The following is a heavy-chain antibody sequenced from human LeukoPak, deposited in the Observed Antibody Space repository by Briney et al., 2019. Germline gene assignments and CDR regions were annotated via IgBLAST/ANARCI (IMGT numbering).Heavy chain of an antibody. CDR3: ARGHPFDP. CDR1: GGSISIYY. Sequence: PSETLSLTCTVSGGSISIYYWTWIRQPPGKGLEWIGYIYYSGSTNYNPSLKSRVTMSVDTSKNQFSLKLSSVTAADTAVYYCARGHPFDPWGQGTLVTVS. J-gene: IGHJ5*02. V-gene: IGHV4-59*01. CDR2: IYYSGST.